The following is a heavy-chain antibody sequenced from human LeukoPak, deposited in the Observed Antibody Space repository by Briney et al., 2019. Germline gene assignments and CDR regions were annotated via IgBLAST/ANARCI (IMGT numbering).Heavy chain of an antibody. CDR3: ARAMGTIVVVPAAYDY. V-gene: IGHV1-18*01. J-gene: IGHJ4*02. Sequence: GASVKVSCEASGYTFTSYGISWVRQAPGQGLEWMGWISAYNGNTNYAQKLQGRVTMTTDTSTSTAYMELRSLRSDDTAVYYCARAMGTIVVVPAAYDYWGQGALVTVSS. CDR2: ISAYNGNT. D-gene: IGHD2-2*01. CDR1: GYTFTSYG.